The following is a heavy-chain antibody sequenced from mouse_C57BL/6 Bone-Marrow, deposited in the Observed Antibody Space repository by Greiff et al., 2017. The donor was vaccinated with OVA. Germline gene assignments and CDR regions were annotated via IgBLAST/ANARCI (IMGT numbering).Heavy chain of an antibody. V-gene: IGHV1-50*01. CDR1: GYTFTSYW. D-gene: IGHD4-1*02. CDR2: IDPSDSYT. CDR3: ASASSTGFYAMDY. J-gene: IGHJ4*01. Sequence: VQLQQPGAELVKPGASVKLSCKASGYTFTSYWMQWVKQRPGQGLEWIGEIDPSDSYTTYNQKFKGKATLTVDTSSSTAYMQLSSLTSEDSAVYDCASASSTGFYAMDYWGQGTSVTVSS.